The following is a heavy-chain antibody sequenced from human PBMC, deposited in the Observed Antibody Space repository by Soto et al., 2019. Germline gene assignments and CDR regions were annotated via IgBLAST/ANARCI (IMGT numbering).Heavy chain of an antibody. V-gene: IGHV4-61*01. CDR3: ARIVVGATVDL. CDR2: ISYTGDT. J-gene: IGHJ5*02. CDR1: GDSVSSDRYF. Sequence: SETLSLTCSVSGDSVSSDRYFWTWIRHPPGKGLEWIAYISYTGDTNYNPSLKSRVTISVDTSRNQFSLTLTSVTAADTAVYFCARIVVGATVDLWGQGSLVTVSS. D-gene: IGHD1-26*01.